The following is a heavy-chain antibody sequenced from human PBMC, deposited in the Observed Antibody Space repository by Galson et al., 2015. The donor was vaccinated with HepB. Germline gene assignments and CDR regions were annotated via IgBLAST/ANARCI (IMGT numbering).Heavy chain of an antibody. CDR2: ISAYNGNT. CDR3: ARTMVRGVGLYYYGMDV. J-gene: IGHJ6*02. Sequence: SVKVSCKASGYTFTRYGISWVRQAPGQGLEWMGWISAYNGNTNYAQKLQGRVTMTTDTSTSTAYMELRSLRSDDTAVYYCARTMVRGVGLYYYGMDVWGQGTTVTVSS. CDR1: GYTFTRYG. V-gene: IGHV1-18*04. D-gene: IGHD3-10*01.